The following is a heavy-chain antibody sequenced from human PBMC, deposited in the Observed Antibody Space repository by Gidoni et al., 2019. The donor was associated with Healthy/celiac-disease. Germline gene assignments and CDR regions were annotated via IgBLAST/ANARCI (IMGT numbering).Heavy chain of an antibody. Sequence: QVQLQESGPGLVKPSQTLSLTCPVSGGSLNRGGYYWSWIRRHPGKGLEWIGYITYSGSTYYNPALKSRVTISVDTSKIQFSLKLSSVTAADTAVYYCAREVLGYCSGGSCSYFDYWGQGTLVTVSS. V-gene: IGHV4-31*03. CDR3: AREVLGYCSGGSCSYFDY. CDR2: ITYSGST. J-gene: IGHJ4*02. D-gene: IGHD2-15*01. CDR1: GGSLNRGGYY.